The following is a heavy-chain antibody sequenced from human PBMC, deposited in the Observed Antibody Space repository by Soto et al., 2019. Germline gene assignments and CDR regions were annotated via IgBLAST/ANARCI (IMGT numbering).Heavy chain of an antibody. CDR1: GFTFSSYG. V-gene: IGHV3-30*18. Sequence: PGGSLRLSCAASGFTFSSYGMHWVRQAPGKGLEWVAVISYDGSNKYYADSVKGRFTISRDNSKNTLYLQMNSLRAEDTAVYYCAKAPGEAAAGTSYDRYYYYYGMDVWGQGTTVTVSS. CDR3: AKAPGEAAAGTSYDRYYYYYGMDV. D-gene: IGHD6-13*01. J-gene: IGHJ6*02. CDR2: ISYDGSNK.